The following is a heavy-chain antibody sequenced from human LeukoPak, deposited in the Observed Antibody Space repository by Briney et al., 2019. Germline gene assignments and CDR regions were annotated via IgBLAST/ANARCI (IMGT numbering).Heavy chain of an antibody. CDR2: IYYSGST. D-gene: IGHD6-13*01. CDR3: ARRRVAAAGRYMDV. V-gene: IGHV4-39*01. CDR1: GGSISSTTYY. J-gene: IGHJ6*03. Sequence: PSETLSLTCTVSGGSISSTTYYWDWIRQPPGKGLEWIGTIYYSGSTYYNPSLKSRVTISVDTSKNEFSLNLSSVTAADTAVYYCARRRVAAAGRYMDVWGKGTTVTISS.